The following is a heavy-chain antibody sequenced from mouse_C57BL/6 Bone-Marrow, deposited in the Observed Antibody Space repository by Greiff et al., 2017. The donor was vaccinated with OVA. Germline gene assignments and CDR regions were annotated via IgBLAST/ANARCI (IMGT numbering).Heavy chain of an antibody. CDR2: IDPSDSYT. J-gene: IGHJ2*01. V-gene: IGHV1-69*01. Sequence: QVQLQQPGAELVMPGASVKLSCKASGYTFTSYWMHWVKQRPGQGLAWIGEIDPSDSYTNYNQKFKGKSTLTVDKSSSTAYMQLSSLTSEDSADYYCASECWITTYFDYGGQGTTLTVSA. D-gene: IGHD2-4*01. CDR1: GYTFTSYW. CDR3: ASECWITTYFDY.